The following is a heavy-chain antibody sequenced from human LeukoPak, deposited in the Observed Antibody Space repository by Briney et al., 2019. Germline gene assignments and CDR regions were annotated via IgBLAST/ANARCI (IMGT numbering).Heavy chain of an antibody. CDR3: AKRFGGYSYGYGFDY. CDR1: GYTFTSYG. D-gene: IGHD5-18*01. CDR2: MSPNSGDT. J-gene: IGHJ4*02. Sequence: ASVKVSCKASGYTFTSYGISWVRQAPGQRPEWMGWMSPNSGDTGYAQKFQDRVTMTRNTSISTAYMELSSLRSDDTAVYYCAKRFGGYSYGYGFDYWGQGTLVTVSS. V-gene: IGHV1-8*02.